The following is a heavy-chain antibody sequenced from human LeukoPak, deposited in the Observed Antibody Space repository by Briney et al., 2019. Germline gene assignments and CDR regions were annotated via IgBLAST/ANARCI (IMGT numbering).Heavy chain of an antibody. D-gene: IGHD3-10*01. CDR2: IYSGGST. Sequence: PGGSLRLSCAASGFTVSSNYMSWVRQAPGKGLEWVSVIYSGGSTYYADSVKGRFTISRDNSKNTLYLQMNSLRAEDTAVYYCARGVRGVIITAEYYFDYWGQGTLVTVSS. J-gene: IGHJ4*02. CDR1: GFTVSSNY. V-gene: IGHV3-66*01. CDR3: ARGVRGVIITAEYYFDY.